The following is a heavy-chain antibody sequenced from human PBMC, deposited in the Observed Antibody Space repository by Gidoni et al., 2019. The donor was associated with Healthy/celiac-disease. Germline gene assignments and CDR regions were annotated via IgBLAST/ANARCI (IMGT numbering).Heavy chain of an antibody. V-gene: IGHV3-21*01. CDR1: GFTFSSYS. CDR2: ISSSSSYI. CDR3: ARVSSSGFDY. D-gene: IGHD6-19*01. J-gene: IGHJ4*02. Sequence: EVQLVESGGGLVKPGGSLRLSCAASGFTFSSYSMNRVHQAPGKGLEWVSSISSSSSYIYYADSVKGRFTISRDNAKNSLYLQMNSLRAEDTAVYYCARVSSSGFDYWGQGTLVTVSS.